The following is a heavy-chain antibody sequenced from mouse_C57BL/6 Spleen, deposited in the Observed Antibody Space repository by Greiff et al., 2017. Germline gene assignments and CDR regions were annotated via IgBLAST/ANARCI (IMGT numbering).Heavy chain of an antibody. Sequence: EVQRVESGGGLVKPGGSLKLSCAASGFTFSDYGMHWVRQAPEKGLEWVAYISSGSSTIYYADTVKGRFTISRDNAKNTLFLQMTSLRSEDTAMYYCAREGYYGSSYFAYGGQGTLVTVSA. CDR1: GFTFSDYG. CDR3: AREGYYGSSYFAY. J-gene: IGHJ3*01. V-gene: IGHV5-17*01. CDR2: ISSGSSTI. D-gene: IGHD1-1*01.